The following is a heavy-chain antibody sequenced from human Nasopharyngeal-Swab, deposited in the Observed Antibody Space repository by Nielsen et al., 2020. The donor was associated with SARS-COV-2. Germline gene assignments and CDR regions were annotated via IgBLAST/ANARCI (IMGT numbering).Heavy chain of an antibody. V-gene: IGHV4-59*08. CDR3: ARLEYYFDY. CDR1: GGSISSYY. J-gene: IGHJ4*02. Sequence: SETLSLTCTVSGGSISSYYWSWIRQPPGKGLEWIGYIYYSGSTNYNPSLKSRVTISVDTSKNQFSLKLSSVTAADTAVHYCARLEYYFDYWGQGTLVTVSS. CDR2: IYYSGST.